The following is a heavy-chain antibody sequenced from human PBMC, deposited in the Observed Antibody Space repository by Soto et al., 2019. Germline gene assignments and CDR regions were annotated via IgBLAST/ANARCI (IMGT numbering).Heavy chain of an antibody. CDR3: ARDPVSSGYLYYFDY. D-gene: IGHD3-22*01. CDR2: IWYDGSNK. V-gene: IGHV3-33*01. Sequence: PGGSLRLSCAASGFTFSSYGMHWVRQAPGKGLEWVAVIWYDGSNKYYADSVKGRFTISRDNSKNTLYLQMNSLRAEDTAVYYCARDPVSSGYLYYFDYWGQGTLVTVSS. CDR1: GFTFSSYG. J-gene: IGHJ4*02.